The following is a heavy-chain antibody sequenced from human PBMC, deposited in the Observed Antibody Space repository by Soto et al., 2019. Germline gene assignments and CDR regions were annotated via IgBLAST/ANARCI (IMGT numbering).Heavy chain of an antibody. D-gene: IGHD4-17*01. CDR1: GGSISSGDYY. CDR2: IYYSGST. Sequence: QVQLQESGPGLVKPSQTLSLTCSVSGGSISSGDYYWSWIRQPPGKGLEWIGYIYYSGSTYYNPSLKSRVTIAVDTSKNQFSLKLSSVTAADTAVYYCARDSGDYVIGWFDPWGQGTLVTVSS. CDR3: ARDSGDYVIGWFDP. J-gene: IGHJ5*02. V-gene: IGHV4-30-4*01.